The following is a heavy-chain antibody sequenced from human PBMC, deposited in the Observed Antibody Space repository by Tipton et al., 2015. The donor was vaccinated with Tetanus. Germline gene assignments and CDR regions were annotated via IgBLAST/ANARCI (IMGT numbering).Heavy chain of an antibody. V-gene: IGHV4-61*08. J-gene: IGHJ4*02. CDR3: ASRGYSGRRQIEDY. Sequence: TLSLTCTVSGDSLRTGDRNWSWIRQPPGKGLEWIGYSHYSGSTSSNPSLKSRVTISLDTSKNQFSLKLTSVTAADTTVYYCASRGYSGRRQIEDYWGQGTLVTVSS. CDR1: GDSLRTGDRN. D-gene: IGHD5-12*01. CDR2: SHYSGST.